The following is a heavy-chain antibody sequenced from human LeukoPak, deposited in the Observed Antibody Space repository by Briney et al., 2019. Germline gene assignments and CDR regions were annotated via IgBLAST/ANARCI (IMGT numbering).Heavy chain of an antibody. V-gene: IGHV3-7*01. CDR3: ARAKVTYYDFWSGYTYYYCMDV. CDR2: IKQDGSEK. J-gene: IGHJ6*03. D-gene: IGHD3-3*01. CDR1: GFTFSSYW. Sequence: GGSLRLSCAASGFTFSSYWMSWVRQAPGKGLEWVANIKQDGSEKYYVDSVKGRFTISRDNAKNSLYLQMNSLRAEDTAVYYCARAKVTYYDFWSGYTYYYCMDVWGKGTTVTVSS.